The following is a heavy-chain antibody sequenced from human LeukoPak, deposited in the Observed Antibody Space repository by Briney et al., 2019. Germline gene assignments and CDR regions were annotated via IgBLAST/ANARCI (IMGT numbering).Heavy chain of an antibody. V-gene: IGHV4-61*02. CDR1: GGSISSGGYY. J-gene: IGHJ6*03. Sequence: SETLSLTCTVSGGSISSGGYYWSWIRQPAGKGLEWIGRIYTSGSTNYNPSLKSRVTISVDTSKNQFSLKLSSVTAADTAVYYCARDSETDFWSGYWDYYYYYMDVWGKGTTVTVSS. D-gene: IGHD3-3*01. CDR3: ARDSETDFWSGYWDYYYYYMDV. CDR2: IYTSGST.